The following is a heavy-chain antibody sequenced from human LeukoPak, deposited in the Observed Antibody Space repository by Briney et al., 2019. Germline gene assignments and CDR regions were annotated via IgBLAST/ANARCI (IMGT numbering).Heavy chain of an antibody. CDR2: IYYSGRT. Sequence: PSETLSLTCTVSGGSISSTNYYWGWIRQPPGKGLEWIGSIYYSGRTYYSPSLKSRVTISIDTSKNQFSLKLTSVTAADTAVYYCARDVSRWAPNPNWGQGTLVTVSS. V-gene: IGHV4-39*07. D-gene: IGHD6-19*01. CDR3: ARDVSRWAPNPN. J-gene: IGHJ4*02. CDR1: GGSISSTNYY.